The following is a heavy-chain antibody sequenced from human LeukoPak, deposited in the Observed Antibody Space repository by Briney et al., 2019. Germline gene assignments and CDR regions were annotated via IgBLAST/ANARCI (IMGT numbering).Heavy chain of an antibody. V-gene: IGHV4-4*07. D-gene: IGHD3-3*01. CDR3: ARGRYYDFWSGSEGDLFDY. J-gene: IGHJ4*02. CDR2: IYTSGST. CDR1: GGSISSYY. Sequence: SETLSLTCTASGGSISSYYWSWIRQPAGKGLEWIGRIYTSGSTNYNPSLKSRVTMSVDTSKNQFSLKLSSVTAADTAVYYCARGRYYDFWSGSEGDLFDYWGQGTLVTVSS.